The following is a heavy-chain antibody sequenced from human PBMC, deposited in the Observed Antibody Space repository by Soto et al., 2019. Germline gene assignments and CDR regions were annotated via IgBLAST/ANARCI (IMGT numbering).Heavy chain of an antibody. V-gene: IGHV2-5*02. CDR1: GFSLNTSGVG. D-gene: IGHD3-16*01. CDR3: AHQGESLNY. J-gene: IGHJ4*02. Sequence: QITLKESGPTLVKPTQTLTLICTFSGFSLNTSGVGVDWFRQPPGKALEWLALIYWDDDDRYSPSLKSRLTITKDTSKNQVVLTMTNMDPVDTATYYCAHQGESLNYWGQGTLVTVSS. CDR2: IYWDDDD.